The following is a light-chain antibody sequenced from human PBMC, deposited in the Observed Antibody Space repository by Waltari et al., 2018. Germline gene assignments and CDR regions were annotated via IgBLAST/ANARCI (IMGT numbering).Light chain of an antibody. V-gene: IGKV3-20*01. CDR1: QSVSRA. CDR3: QHYVRLPLN. J-gene: IGKJ1*01. Sequence: EIVLTQSPGTLSLSPGERVTLSCRASQSVSRALAWYQQKPGQAPRLLIYGASSRATGIPDRFSGSGSGTDFSLTISRLEPEDFAVYYCQHYVRLPLNFGQGTKVEIK. CDR2: GAS.